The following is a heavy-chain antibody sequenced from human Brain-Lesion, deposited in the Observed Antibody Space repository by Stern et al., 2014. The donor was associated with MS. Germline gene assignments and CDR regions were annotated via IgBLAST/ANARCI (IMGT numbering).Heavy chain of an antibody. CDR2: VNNDGSRT. CDR3: ARGERWFDS. CDR1: GFTFSNYW. V-gene: IGHV3-74*02. J-gene: IGHJ5*01. Sequence: VQLVESGGGLVQPGGSLRLSCAASGFTFSNYWMHWVRQAPGKGLVWVSRVNNDGSRTSYADCVKGRFTMSRDNAKNTLYLQMNSLRVEDTAIYYCARGERWFDSWGQGTLVTVSS. D-gene: IGHD3-10*01.